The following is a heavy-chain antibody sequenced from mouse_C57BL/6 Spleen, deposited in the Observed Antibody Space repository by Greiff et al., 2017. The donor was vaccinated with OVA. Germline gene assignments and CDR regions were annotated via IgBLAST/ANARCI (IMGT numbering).Heavy chain of an antibody. CDR1: GYAFSSSW. Sequence: QVQLKQSGPELVKPGASVKISCKASGYAFSSSWMNWVKQRPGKGLEWIGRIYPGDGDTNYNGKFKGKATLTADKSSSTAYMQLSSLTSEDSAVYFCARFITTVVPSMDYWGQGTSVTVSS. D-gene: IGHD1-1*01. CDR2: IYPGDGDT. CDR3: ARFITTVVPSMDY. V-gene: IGHV1-82*01. J-gene: IGHJ4*01.